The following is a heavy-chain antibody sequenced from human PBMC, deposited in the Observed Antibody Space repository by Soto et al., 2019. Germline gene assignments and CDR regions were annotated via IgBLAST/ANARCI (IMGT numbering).Heavy chain of an antibody. V-gene: IGHV3-33*01. CDR1: GFTFSSYG. D-gene: IGHD2-15*01. Sequence: QVQLVESGGGVVQPGRSLRLSCAASGFTFSSYGMHWVRQAPGKGLGWVAVIWYDGSNKYYADSVKGRFTISRDNSKNTLYLQMISLRAEDTAVYYCASEYCSGGRCYYYGMDVWGQGTTVTVSS. CDR2: IWYDGSNK. J-gene: IGHJ6*02. CDR3: ASEYCSGGRCYYYGMDV.